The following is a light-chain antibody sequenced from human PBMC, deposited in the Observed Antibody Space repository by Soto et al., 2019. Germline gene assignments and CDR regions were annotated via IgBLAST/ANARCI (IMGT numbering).Light chain of an antibody. V-gene: IGKV3-20*01. J-gene: IGKJ4*01. CDR2: GAS. CDR1: QSISSSY. CDR3: QQYGSSPPLT. Sequence: EIVLTQSPGTLSLSPGERATLSCRASQSISSSYFGWYQQKPGQAPRLLIYGASNRATGIPDRFSGSGSGTDFTLTISRLEPEDFAVYYCQQYGSSPPLTFGGGTKVDIK.